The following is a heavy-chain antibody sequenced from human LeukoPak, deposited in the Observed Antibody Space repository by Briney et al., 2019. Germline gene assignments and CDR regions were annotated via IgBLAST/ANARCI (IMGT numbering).Heavy chain of an antibody. D-gene: IGHD3-16*01. Sequence: ASVKVSCKALGYTFTDHYFHRLRQAPGQGLEWMGWIHPGRGDTNYAQKFQGRVSLTRDTSVSTAYMELSRLRSDDTAVYYCASGGKRPGDANSHFDYWGQGTLVTVSS. CDR3: ASGGKRPGDANSHFDY. J-gene: IGHJ4*02. V-gene: IGHV1-2*02. CDR1: GYTFTDHY. CDR2: IHPGRGDT.